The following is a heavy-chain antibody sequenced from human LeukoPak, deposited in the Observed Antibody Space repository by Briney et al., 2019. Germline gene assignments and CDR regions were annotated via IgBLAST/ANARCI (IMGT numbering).Heavy chain of an antibody. CDR1: GYTFTSYD. CDR3: ARATRNSVGARYYYYMDV. CDR2: MNPNSGNT. Sequence: ASVTVSCKASGYTFTSYDINWVRQATGQGLAWMGWMNPNSGNTGYAQKFQGRVTMTRNTSISTAYMELSSLRSEDTAVYYCARATRNSVGARYYYYMDVWGKGTTVTVSS. D-gene: IGHD1-26*01. J-gene: IGHJ6*03. V-gene: IGHV1-8*01.